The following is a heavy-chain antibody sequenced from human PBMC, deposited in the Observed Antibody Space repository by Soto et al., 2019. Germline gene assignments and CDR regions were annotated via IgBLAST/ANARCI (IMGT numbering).Heavy chain of an antibody. CDR3: ATDSSGWINFDY. CDR1: GYTFTSYA. D-gene: IGHD6-19*01. CDR2: INAGNGNT. V-gene: IGHV1-3*01. Sequence: ASVKVSCKASGYTFTSYAMHWVRQAPGQRLEWMGWINAGNGNTKYSQKFQGRVTITRDTSASTAYMELSSLRSEDTAVYYCATDSSGWINFDYWGQGTLVTVSS. J-gene: IGHJ4*02.